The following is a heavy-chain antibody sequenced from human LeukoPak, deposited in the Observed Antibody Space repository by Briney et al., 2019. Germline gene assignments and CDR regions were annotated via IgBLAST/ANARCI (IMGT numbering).Heavy chain of an antibody. CDR2: IIPILGIA. J-gene: IGHJ6*02. D-gene: IGHD3-3*01. CDR3: ARGVSSDFYGMDV. Sequence: SVKVSCKASGGTFSSYAISWVRQAPGQGLEWMGRIIPILGIANYAQKFQGRVTITADKSTSTAYMELSSLSSEDTAVYYCARGVSSDFYGMDVWGQGTTVTVSS. CDR1: GGTFSSYA. V-gene: IGHV1-69*04.